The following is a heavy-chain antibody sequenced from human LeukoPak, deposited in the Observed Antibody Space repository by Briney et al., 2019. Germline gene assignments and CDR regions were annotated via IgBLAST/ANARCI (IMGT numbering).Heavy chain of an antibody. CDR2: INPSGGST. CDR3: AREGYSNYGRWFDP. Sequence: ASVKVSCKASGYTFTGYYMHWVRQAHGQGLEWMGIINPSGGSTSYAQKFQGRVTMTRDMSTSTVYMELSSLRSEDTAVYYCAREGYSNYGRWFDPWGQGTLVTVSS. V-gene: IGHV1-46*01. D-gene: IGHD4-11*01. J-gene: IGHJ5*02. CDR1: GYTFTGYY.